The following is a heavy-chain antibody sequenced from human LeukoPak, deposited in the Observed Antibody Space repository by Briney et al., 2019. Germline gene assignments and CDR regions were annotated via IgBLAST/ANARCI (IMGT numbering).Heavy chain of an antibody. J-gene: IGHJ4*02. Sequence: SETLSLTCTVSGGSISSYYWSWIRQPPGKGLEWIGYIYYSGSTNYNPSLKSRVTISVDTSKNQFSLKLSSVTAADTAVYYCARDGRDCSSTSCKYYFDYWGQGTLVTVSS. CDR1: GGSISSYY. CDR2: IYYSGST. V-gene: IGHV4-59*01. D-gene: IGHD2-2*01. CDR3: ARDGRDCSSTSCKYYFDY.